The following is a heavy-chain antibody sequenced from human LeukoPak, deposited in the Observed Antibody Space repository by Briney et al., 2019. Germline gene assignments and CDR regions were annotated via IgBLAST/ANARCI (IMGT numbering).Heavy chain of an antibody. J-gene: IGHJ4*02. Sequence: PGGSLRLSCAASGFTFNTYTMTWIRQAPGKGLEWVSYISNTGSTMYYADSVKGRFTISRDNAKNSLYLQMNSLRAEDTAMYYCARDLGGNNLDYWGQGTLVTVSS. CDR1: GFTFNTYT. CDR2: ISNTGSTM. D-gene: IGHD1/OR15-1a*01. CDR3: ARDLGGNNLDY. V-gene: IGHV3-48*04.